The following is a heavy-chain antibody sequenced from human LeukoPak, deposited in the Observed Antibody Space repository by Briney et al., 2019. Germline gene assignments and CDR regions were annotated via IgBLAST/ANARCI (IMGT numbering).Heavy chain of an antibody. CDR3: VKDNFDPSGWVRYFQH. Sequence: PGGSLRLSCATSGFIFSKAWMSWVRQAPGKGLEWAGRIKSETDGGTTDYAAPVKGRFTISRDDSKNTLYLQMNSLKTEDTAVYYCVKDNFDPSGWVRYFQHRGQGTPVT. CDR2: IKSETDGGTT. V-gene: IGHV3-15*01. J-gene: IGHJ1*01. CDR1: GFIFSKAW. D-gene: IGHD6-19*01.